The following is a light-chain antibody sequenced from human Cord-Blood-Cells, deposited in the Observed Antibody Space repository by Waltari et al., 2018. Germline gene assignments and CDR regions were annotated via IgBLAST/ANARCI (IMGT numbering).Light chain of an antibody. V-gene: IGKV3-15*01. Sequence: EIVMTQSPATLSVSPGERATLSCRASQSVSSNLAWYQQKPGQAPGLLIYGASTRATGIPARFSGSGSGKEFTLTISSLQSEDFAVYYCQQYNNWPPWTFG. CDR3: QQYNNWPPWT. CDR1: QSVSSN. J-gene: IGKJ1*01. CDR2: GAS.